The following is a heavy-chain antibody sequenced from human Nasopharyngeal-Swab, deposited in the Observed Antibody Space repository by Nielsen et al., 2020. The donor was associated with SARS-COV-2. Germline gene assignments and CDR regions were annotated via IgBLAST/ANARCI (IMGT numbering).Heavy chain of an antibody. CDR2: ALHDGRT. J-gene: IGHJ5*02. V-gene: IGHV4-4*02. Sequence: RQPPGKGLEWIGEALHDGRTSYHSTLESRATISIDTSRNQFSLRLTSVTAADTAVYYCAKEGSGSPALSWGQGILVTVSS. CDR3: AKEGSGSPALS. D-gene: IGHD1-26*01.